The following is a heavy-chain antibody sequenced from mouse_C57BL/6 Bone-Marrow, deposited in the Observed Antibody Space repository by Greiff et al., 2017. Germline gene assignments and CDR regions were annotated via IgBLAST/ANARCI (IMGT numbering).Heavy chain of an antibody. CDR3: GRSGWLLLLAY. Sequence: QVQLQQPGTELVKPGASVKLSCKASGYTFTSYWMHWVKQRPGQGLEWIGNINPSNGGTNYNEKFKSKATLTLDKSSSTDYMQRSSLTSEDSAFYCCGRSGWLLLLAYWGQGTLVTVSA. V-gene: IGHV1-53*01. CDR1: GYTFTSYW. J-gene: IGHJ3*01. CDR2: INPSNGGT. D-gene: IGHD2-3*01.